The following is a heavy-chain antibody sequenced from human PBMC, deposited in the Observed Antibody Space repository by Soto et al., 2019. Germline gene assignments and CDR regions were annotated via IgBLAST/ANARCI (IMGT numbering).Heavy chain of an antibody. J-gene: IGHJ4*01. CDR1: GFTVSSNY. V-gene: IGHV3-53*01. Sequence: GGSLRISCAASGFTVSSNYMSWVRQAPGKGLEWVSVIYSGGSTYYADSVKGRFTISRDNSKNTLYLQMNSLRAEDAAVYYCARDRGTSGAFDYWGQGTLVTVSS. D-gene: IGHD3-10*01. CDR2: IYSGGST. CDR3: ARDRGTSGAFDY.